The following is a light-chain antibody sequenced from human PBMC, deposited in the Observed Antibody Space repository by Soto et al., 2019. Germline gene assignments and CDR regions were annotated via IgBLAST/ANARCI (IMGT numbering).Light chain of an antibody. V-gene: IGKV1-8*01. CDR3: HKYYSYPWT. CDR1: QGISSY. Sequence: AIRMTQSPSSLFASTGDRVTITCRASQGISSYLAWYQQKPGKAPKLLIYAAYTLQSGVPSRFSGSGSGTDFTLTISCLQSEDFASYYCHKYYSYPWTFGQGTKVEIK. J-gene: IGKJ1*01. CDR2: AAY.